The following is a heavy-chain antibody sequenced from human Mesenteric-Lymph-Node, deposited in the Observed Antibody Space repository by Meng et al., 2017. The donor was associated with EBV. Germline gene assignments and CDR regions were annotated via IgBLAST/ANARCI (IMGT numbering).Heavy chain of an antibody. Sequence: VQLHVPRPGPVRPSGTLTLTFTVTGGSHTSSNWWSRVRQPSGKGLEWIGEIYHSGSTNYNPSLKSRVTISVDKSKNQFSLKLSSVTAADTAVYYCARTYYYDSSANFDYWGQGTLVTVSS. V-gene: IGHV4-4*02. CDR1: GGSHTSSNW. CDR2: IYHSGST. CDR3: ARTYYYDSSANFDY. J-gene: IGHJ4*02. D-gene: IGHD3-22*01.